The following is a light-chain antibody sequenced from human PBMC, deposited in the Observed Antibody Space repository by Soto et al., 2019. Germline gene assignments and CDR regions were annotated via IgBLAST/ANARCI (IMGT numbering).Light chain of an antibody. CDR2: GAD. CDR1: QSVSSSY. Sequence: EIVLTQSPGTLPLSPGERATLSCRASQSVSSSYLAWYQQKPGQAPRLLISGADSRATGIPDRFSGSGSGTDFTLTISRLEPEDFAVYYCQQYGSSPLTFGGGTKVEI. V-gene: IGKV3-20*01. CDR3: QQYGSSPLT. J-gene: IGKJ4*01.